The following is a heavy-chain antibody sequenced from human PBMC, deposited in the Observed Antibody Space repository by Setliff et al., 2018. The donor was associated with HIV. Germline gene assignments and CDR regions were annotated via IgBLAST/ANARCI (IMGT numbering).Heavy chain of an antibody. Sequence: LSLTCAVSGGSISSSNWWGWVRQPPGKGLEWIGEINLGGSTNYNPSLKSRVTVSVDTSKNQFSLKLSSVTAADTAVYYCASVTIFGVVFDYWGQGTLVTVSS. CDR3: ASVTIFGVVFDY. J-gene: IGHJ4*02. V-gene: IGHV4-4*02. CDR2: INLGGST. CDR1: GGSISSSNW. D-gene: IGHD3-3*01.